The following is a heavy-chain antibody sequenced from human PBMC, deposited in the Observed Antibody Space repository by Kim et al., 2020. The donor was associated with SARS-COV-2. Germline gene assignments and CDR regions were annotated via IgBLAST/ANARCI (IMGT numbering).Heavy chain of an antibody. D-gene: IGHD2-2*01. V-gene: IGHV1-3*01. Sequence: YQGRVTITRDTSASTAYMELSSLRSEDTAVYYCARGIVVVPAAMWRVFDYWGQGTLVTVSS. CDR3: ARGIVVVPAAMWRVFDY. J-gene: IGHJ4*02.